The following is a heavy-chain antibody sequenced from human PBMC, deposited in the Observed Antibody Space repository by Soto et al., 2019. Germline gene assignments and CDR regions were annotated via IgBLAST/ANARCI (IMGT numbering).Heavy chain of an antibody. CDR2: FDPEDGET. V-gene: IGHV1-24*01. J-gene: IGHJ4*02. Sequence: ASVKVSCKVSGYTLTELSMHWVRQAPGKGLEWMGGFDPEDGETIYAQKFQGRVTMTEDTSTDTAYMELSSLRSEDTAVYYCATVVIAVARLGLVYFDYWGQGTLVTVSS. CDR3: ATVVIAVARLGLVYFDY. CDR1: GYTLTELS. D-gene: IGHD6-19*01.